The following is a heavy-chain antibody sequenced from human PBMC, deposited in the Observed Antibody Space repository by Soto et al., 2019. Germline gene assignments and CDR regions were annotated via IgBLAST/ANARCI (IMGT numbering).Heavy chain of an antibody. D-gene: IGHD3-10*01. CDR2: IIPIFGTA. J-gene: IGHJ3*02. CDR1: GGTFSSYA. V-gene: IGHV1-69*06. Sequence: SVKVCCKASGGTFSSYAMSWVRQAPGQGLEWMGGIIPIFGTANYAQKFQGRVTITADKSTSTAYMELSSLRSEDTAVYYCARGVYYYDAFDIWGQGTMVTVSS. CDR3: ARGVYYYDAFDI.